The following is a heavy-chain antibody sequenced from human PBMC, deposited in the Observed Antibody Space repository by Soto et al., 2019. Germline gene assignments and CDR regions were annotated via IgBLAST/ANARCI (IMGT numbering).Heavy chain of an antibody. CDR3: ARDYDILTGYNYYYGMDV. CDR2: ININNSNT. Sequence: GSVKVSCKASGYTFTRYGISWVRQPPGQGVEWMGWININNSNTNYAQKLHGKVTMTTDTYTSTAYMELRSLRSDDTAVYYCARDYDILTGYNYYYGMDVWGQGTTVTVSS. D-gene: IGHD3-9*01. J-gene: IGHJ6*02. V-gene: IGHV1-18*04. CDR1: GYTFTRYG.